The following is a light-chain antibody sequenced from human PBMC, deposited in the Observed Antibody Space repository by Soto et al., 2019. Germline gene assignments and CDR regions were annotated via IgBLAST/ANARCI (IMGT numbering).Light chain of an antibody. CDR3: QQYLSYPYT. CDR1: QGISSF. CDR2: AAA. J-gene: IGKJ2*01. V-gene: IGKV1-8*01. Sequence: AIRMTQSPSSISASIGDRVTITCRASQGISSFLAWYQQKPGKAPKLLIYAAATLQRGAPSRFSASGSGTDFTLTISRLQSEDFATYFCQQYLSYPYTFGQGTKLEI.